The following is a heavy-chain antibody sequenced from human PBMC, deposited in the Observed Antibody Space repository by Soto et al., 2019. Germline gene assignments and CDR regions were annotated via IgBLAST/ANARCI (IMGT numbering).Heavy chain of an antibody. Sequence: PSETLSLTCAVYGGSFSGYYWSWIRQPPGKGLEWIGEINHSGSTNYNPSLKSRVTISVDTSKNQFSLKLSSVTAADTAVYYCASRVGGKPFDYWGQGTLVTVSS. V-gene: IGHV4-34*01. D-gene: IGHD1-26*01. CDR1: GGSFSGYY. J-gene: IGHJ4*02. CDR2: INHSGST. CDR3: ASRVGGKPFDY.